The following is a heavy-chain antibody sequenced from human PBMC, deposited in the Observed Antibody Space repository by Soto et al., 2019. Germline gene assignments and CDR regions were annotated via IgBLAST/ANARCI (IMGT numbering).Heavy chain of an antibody. Sequence: PEALSHSCTVSGGSLSRYYWSCIRQPPGKGLEWIGYIYYSGSTNYNPSLKSRVTISVDTSKNQFSLKLSSVTAADTAVYYCACGYSRADFYYWGQGTVVTVSA. CDR3: ACGYSRADFYY. CDR1: GGSLSRYY. V-gene: IGHV4-59*01. CDR2: IYYSGST. J-gene: IGHJ4*02. D-gene: IGHD6-13*01.